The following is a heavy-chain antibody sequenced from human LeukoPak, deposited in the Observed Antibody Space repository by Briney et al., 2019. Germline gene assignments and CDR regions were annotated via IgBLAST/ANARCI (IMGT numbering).Heavy chain of an antibody. D-gene: IGHD5-12*01. CDR2: IKQEGSEK. V-gene: IGHV3-7*01. J-gene: IGHJ3*02. CDR3: ASEGVATIQEERDAFDI. CDR1: GFTFSSYW. Sequence: PGGSLRLSCAASGFTFSSYWMSWVRQAPGKGLEWVANIKQEGSEKYYVDSVKGRFTISRDNAKNSLYLQMNSLRAEDTAVYYCASEGVATIQEERDAFDIWGQGTMVTVSS.